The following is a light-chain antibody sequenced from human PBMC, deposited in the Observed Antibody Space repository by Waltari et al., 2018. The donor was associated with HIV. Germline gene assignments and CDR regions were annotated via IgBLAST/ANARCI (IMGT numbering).Light chain of an antibody. CDR1: SPNIGNNY. Sequence: QSVLTQPPSVSVAPGQKVTISCSGSSPNIGNNYVSWYQQLPGTAPKLLIYDKNKRPSGIPDRFSGSKSGTSATLGITGLQTGDEADYYCGTWDSSLSAVVFGGGTKLTVL. J-gene: IGLJ2*01. CDR2: DKN. CDR3: GTWDSSLSAVV. V-gene: IGLV1-51*01.